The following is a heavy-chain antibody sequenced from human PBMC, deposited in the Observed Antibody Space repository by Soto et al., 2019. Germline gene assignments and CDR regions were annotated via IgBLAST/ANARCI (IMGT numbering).Heavy chain of an antibody. Sequence: GGSLRLSCAASGFTFSSYAMSWVPQAPGKGLEWVSAISGSGGSTYYADSVKGRFTISRDNSKNTLYLQMNSLRAEDTAVYYCAKDNVVVVAATRAYFDYWGQGTLVTVSS. D-gene: IGHD2-15*01. CDR1: GFTFSSYA. J-gene: IGHJ4*02. CDR3: AKDNVVVVAATRAYFDY. CDR2: ISGSGGST. V-gene: IGHV3-23*01.